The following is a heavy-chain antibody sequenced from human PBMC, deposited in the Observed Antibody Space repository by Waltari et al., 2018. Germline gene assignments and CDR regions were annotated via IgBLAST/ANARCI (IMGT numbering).Heavy chain of an antibody. CDR2: ISSRGSTK. D-gene: IGHD2-2*01. Sequence: QVQLVESGGGLVKPGGSLRLSCAASGFTFSDYYMSWIRQAPGKGLGWVSYISSRGSTKYYADSGKGRFTISRENAKNSLYLQMNSLRAEDTAVYYCARGICSSTSCLGGFDYWGQGTLVAVSS. CDR1: GFTFSDYY. J-gene: IGHJ4*02. CDR3: ARGICSSTSCLGGFDY. V-gene: IGHV3-11*04.